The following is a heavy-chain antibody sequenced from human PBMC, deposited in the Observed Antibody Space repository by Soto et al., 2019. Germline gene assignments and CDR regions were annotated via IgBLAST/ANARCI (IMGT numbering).Heavy chain of an antibody. D-gene: IGHD6-6*01. Sequence: GESLKISCKGSGYSFTSYWIGWVRQMPGKGLEWMGIIYPGDSDTRYSPSFQGQVTISADKSISTAYLQWSSLKASDTAMYYCARRGGYSSSSGIAAADAFDIWGQGTMVTVSS. CDR2: IYPGDSDT. CDR3: ARRGGYSSSSGIAAADAFDI. CDR1: GYSFTSYW. V-gene: IGHV5-51*01. J-gene: IGHJ3*02.